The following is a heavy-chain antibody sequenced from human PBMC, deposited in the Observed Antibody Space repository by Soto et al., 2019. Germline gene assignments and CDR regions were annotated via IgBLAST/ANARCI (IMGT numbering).Heavy chain of an antibody. CDR2: IRSKPYGGTT. J-gene: IGHJ4*02. D-gene: IGHD6-13*01. CDR1: GFTFGDYA. CDR3: STLGGGTAYRLPGYRSSAYRGVDY. V-gene: IGHV3-49*05. Sequence: EVQLVESGGGLVKPGRSLRLSCTASGFTFGDYAMSWFRQAPGKGLEWVGFIRSKPYGGTTEYAASVKGRFTLSRADSKSLAYLHMSSLTTDGSSGYYCSTLGGGTAYRLPGYRSSAYRGVDYWGQGTLVTVSS.